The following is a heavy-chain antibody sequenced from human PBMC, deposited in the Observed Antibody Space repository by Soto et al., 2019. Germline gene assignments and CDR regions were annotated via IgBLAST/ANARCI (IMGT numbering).Heavy chain of an antibody. CDR2: ISGSGGST. CDR1: GFTFSSDA. D-gene: IGHD6-6*01. Sequence: EVQLLESGGGLVQPGGSLRLSCAASGFTFSSDAMSWVRQAPGKGLEWVSAISGSGGSTYYADSVKGRFTISRDNSKNPLYLQMNSLRAEDTAVYYCAKGEYSSSSGRPQDYYDYYYMDVWGKGTTVTVSS. J-gene: IGHJ6*03. CDR3: AKGEYSSSSGRPQDYYDYYYMDV. V-gene: IGHV3-23*01.